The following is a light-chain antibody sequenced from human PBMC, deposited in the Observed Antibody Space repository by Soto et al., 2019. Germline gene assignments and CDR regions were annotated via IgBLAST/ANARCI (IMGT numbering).Light chain of an antibody. CDR1: QSISSNF. V-gene: IGKV3-20*01. CDR3: QNYNLS. Sequence: EVVLTQSPDTLSLSVGERASLSCRASQSISSNFLAWYQQKPGQAPRLLIYSASTRATGVPDRFSGSGSGTHFTLTSTRLEPEDFAIYICQNYNLSFGPATNVDIK. CDR2: SAS. J-gene: IGKJ3*01.